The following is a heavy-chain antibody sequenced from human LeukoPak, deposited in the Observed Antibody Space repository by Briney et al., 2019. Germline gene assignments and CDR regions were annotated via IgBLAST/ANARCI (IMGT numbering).Heavy chain of an antibody. CDR3: ARETSQKGAHYMDV. J-gene: IGHJ6*03. V-gene: IGHV4-61*01. Sequence: SETLSLTCTVSGGSISSSSYYWSWIRQPPGKGLEWIGYIYYSGSTNYNPSLKSRVTTSVHTSKNQFSLKLSSVTAADTAVYYCARETSQKGAHYMDVWGKGTTVTISS. D-gene: IGHD3-16*01. CDR2: IYYSGST. CDR1: GGSISSSSYY.